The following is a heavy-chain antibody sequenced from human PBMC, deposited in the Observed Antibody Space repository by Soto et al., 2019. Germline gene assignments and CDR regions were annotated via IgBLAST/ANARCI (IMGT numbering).Heavy chain of an antibody. CDR1: GFSLSTSGVG. Sequence: QITLKESGPTLVNPTQTLTLTCTFSGFSLSTSGVGVGWIRQPPGKALEWLALIYWDDDKRYRPSLKSRLTITNDTTKNQVVLTMTNMDPVDTATYYCAHRYYDFWEPPHNGWFDPWGQGTLVTVSS. J-gene: IGHJ5*02. CDR2: IYWDDDK. CDR3: AHRYYDFWEPPHNGWFDP. D-gene: IGHD3-3*01. V-gene: IGHV2-5*02.